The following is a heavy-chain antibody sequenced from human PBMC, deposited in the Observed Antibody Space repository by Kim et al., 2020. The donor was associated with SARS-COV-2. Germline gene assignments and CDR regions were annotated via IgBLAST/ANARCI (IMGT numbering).Heavy chain of an antibody. CDR1: GFTFSDYY. CDR3: ARDVGYYRIYYFDY. J-gene: IGHJ4*02. V-gene: IGHV3-11*04. CDR2: ISSSGSTI. D-gene: IGHD4-4*01. Sequence: GGSLRLSCAASGFTFSDYYMSWIRQAPGKGLEWVAYISSSGSTIYYADSVKGRFTISRDNAKNSLYLQMNSLRAEDTAVYYCARDVGYYRIYYFDYWGQGTLVTVSS.